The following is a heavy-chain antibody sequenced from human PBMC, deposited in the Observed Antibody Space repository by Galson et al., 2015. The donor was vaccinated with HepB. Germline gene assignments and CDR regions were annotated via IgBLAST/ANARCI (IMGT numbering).Heavy chain of an antibody. D-gene: IGHD5-24*01. J-gene: IGHJ4*02. V-gene: IGHV3-23*01. Sequence: SLRLSCAASGFTFSSYSMSWVRQAPGKGLEWVSAISGTGGSTYYADSVRGRFTISRDNSKNTLYLQMNSLEAEDTAVYYCARGGDGYQQIYYFDYWGQGTLVTVSS. CDR2: ISGTGGST. CDR3: ARGGDGYQQIYYFDY. CDR1: GFTFSSYS.